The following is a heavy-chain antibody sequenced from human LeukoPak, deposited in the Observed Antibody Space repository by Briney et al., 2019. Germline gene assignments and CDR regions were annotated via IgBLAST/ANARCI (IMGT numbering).Heavy chain of an antibody. J-gene: IGHJ4*02. CDR3: ARDQGHPPNTNDIRYFDWLDY. CDR1: GFTFSSYG. D-gene: IGHD3-9*01. V-gene: IGHV3-33*01. Sequence: GGSLRLSCAASGFTFSSYGMHWVRQAPGKGLEWVAVIWYDGSNKYYADSVKGRFTISRDNSKNTLYLQMNSLRAEDTAVYYCARDQGHPPNTNDIRYFDWLDYWGQGTLVTVSS. CDR2: IWYDGSNK.